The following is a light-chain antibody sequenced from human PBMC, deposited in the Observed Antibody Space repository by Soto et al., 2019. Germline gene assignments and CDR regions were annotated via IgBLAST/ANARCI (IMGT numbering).Light chain of an antibody. CDR2: GVT. Sequence: HSALTQPASVSWSPGQSITISCTGTSSSIGAFNFVSWSQQHTGTAPKVLIYGVTNRHSGVAYRFSGSKSGNTASLMISGLQPEDEADYYCSSFTGASTRIFGTGTKVTVL. CDR3: SSFTGASTRI. J-gene: IGLJ1*01. V-gene: IGLV2-14*03. CDR1: SSSIGAFNF.